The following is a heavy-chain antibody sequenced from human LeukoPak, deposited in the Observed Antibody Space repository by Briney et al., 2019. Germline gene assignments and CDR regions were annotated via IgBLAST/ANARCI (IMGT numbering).Heavy chain of an antibody. CDR2: IYYSGST. J-gene: IGHJ4*02. Sequence: SETLSLTCTVSGGSISSSSYHWGWIRQPPGKGLEWIGSIYYSGSTYYNPSLKSRVTISVDTSKNQFSLKLSSVTAADTAVYYCARQTTSADDYWGQGTLVTVSS. CDR3: ARQTTSADDY. CDR1: GGSISSSSYH. D-gene: IGHD2-2*01. V-gene: IGHV4-39*01.